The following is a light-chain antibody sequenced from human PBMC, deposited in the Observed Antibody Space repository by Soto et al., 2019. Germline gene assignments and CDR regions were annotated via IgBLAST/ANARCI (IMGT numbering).Light chain of an antibody. Sequence: DIQMTQSPSTLSASVGDRVTITCRASQSISTWLAWYQQKPGKSPKLLIYDASSLESGVPSRFSGSGSGTEFTLTISSLQPDDFATYYCQQYNRYLSTFGPGTKVDIK. CDR3: QQYNRYLST. CDR2: DAS. J-gene: IGKJ3*01. V-gene: IGKV1-5*01. CDR1: QSISTW.